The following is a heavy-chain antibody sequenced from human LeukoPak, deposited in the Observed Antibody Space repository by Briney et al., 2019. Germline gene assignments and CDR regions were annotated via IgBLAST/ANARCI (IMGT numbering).Heavy chain of an antibody. CDR2: IYTSGST. J-gene: IGHJ3*02. CDR3: ARDRGGGFWSGYFGAFDI. CDR1: GGSISSGSYY. V-gene: IGHV4-61*02. Sequence: SETLSLTCTVSGGSISSGSYYWSWLRQPPRKGLEWIGRIYTSGSTNYNPSLKSRVTISVDTSKNQFSLKLSSVTAADTAVYYCARDRGGGFWSGYFGAFDIWGQGTMVTVSS. D-gene: IGHD3-3*01.